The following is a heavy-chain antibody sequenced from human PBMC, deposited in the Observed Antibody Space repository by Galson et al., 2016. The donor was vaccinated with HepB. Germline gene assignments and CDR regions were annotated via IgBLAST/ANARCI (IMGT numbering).Heavy chain of an antibody. Sequence: SLRLSCAASGFRFSDYAMHWLRQAPGQGLEWVAAISTDGTNKQYSESVKGRFTISRDSSKNTLNLQMNSLRIEDTAVYYCAKRRRGGNWLQLDEWGQGTLVTVSS. CDR3: AKRRRGGNWLQLDE. D-gene: IGHD1-1*01. CDR1: GFRFSDYA. J-gene: IGHJ4*02. V-gene: IGHV3-30*18. CDR2: ISTDGTNK.